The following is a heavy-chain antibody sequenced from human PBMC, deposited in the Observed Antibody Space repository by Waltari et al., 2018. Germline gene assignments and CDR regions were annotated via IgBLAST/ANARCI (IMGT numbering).Heavy chain of an antibody. CDR1: GGSFSGYY. Sequence: QVQLQQWGAGLLKPSETMSLTCAVYGGSFSGYYWRWIRQPPGKGLEWIGEINHSGSTNYNPSLKSRVTISVDTSKNQFSLKLSSVTAADTAVYYCARAEGSGGSCYPCGWFDPWGQGTLVTVSS. D-gene: IGHD2-15*01. CDR2: INHSGST. J-gene: IGHJ5*02. CDR3: ARAEGSGGSCYPCGWFDP. V-gene: IGHV4-34*01.